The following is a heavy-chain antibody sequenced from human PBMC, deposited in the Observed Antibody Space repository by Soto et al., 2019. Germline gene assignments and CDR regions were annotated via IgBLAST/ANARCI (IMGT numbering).Heavy chain of an antibody. Sequence: PGGSLRLSCAASGFTFSSYGMHWVRQAPGKGLEWVAVISYDGSNKYYADSVKGRFTISRDNSKNTLYLQMNSLRAEDTAVYYCAKDLGGYSSSWYRSIDYWGQGTLVTVSS. V-gene: IGHV3-30*18. CDR3: AKDLGGYSSSWYRSIDY. D-gene: IGHD6-13*01. J-gene: IGHJ4*02. CDR2: ISYDGSNK. CDR1: GFTFSSYG.